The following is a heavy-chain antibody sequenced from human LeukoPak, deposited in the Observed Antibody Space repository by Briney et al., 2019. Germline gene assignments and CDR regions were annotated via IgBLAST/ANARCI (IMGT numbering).Heavy chain of an antibody. D-gene: IGHD6-19*01. CDR1: GFTFSSYA. V-gene: IGHV3-30-3*01. Sequence: GGSLRLSCAASGFTFSSYAMHWVRQAPGKGLEWVAVISYDGSNKYYADSVKGRFTISRDNSKNTLYLQMNSLRAEDTAVYYCARSLSIAVAGTYGMDVWGQGTTVTVSS. CDR2: ISYDGSNK. CDR3: ARSLSIAVAGTYGMDV. J-gene: IGHJ6*02.